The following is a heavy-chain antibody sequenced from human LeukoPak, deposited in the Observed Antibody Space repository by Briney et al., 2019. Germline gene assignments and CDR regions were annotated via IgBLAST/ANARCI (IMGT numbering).Heavy chain of an antibody. D-gene: IGHD2/OR15-2a*01. CDR1: GFTFSSYG. CDR3: ARTLNIPA. CDR2: ISYDGSNK. V-gene: IGHV3-33*05. Sequence: SGGSLRLSCAASGFTFSSYGMHWVRQAPGKGLEWVAVISYDGSNKYYADSVKGRFTISRDNAKNSLYLQMNSLRAEDTAVYYCARTLNIPAWGQGTLVTVSS. J-gene: IGHJ4*02.